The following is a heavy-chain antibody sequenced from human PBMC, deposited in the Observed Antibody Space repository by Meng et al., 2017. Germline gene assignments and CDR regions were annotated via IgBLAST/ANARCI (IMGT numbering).Heavy chain of an antibody. D-gene: IGHD1-26*01. CDR1: GGSLSVSD. CDR3: ARVLIGGATPN. J-gene: IGHJ4*02. V-gene: IGHV4-34*01. CDR2: INHSGST. Sequence: QVQLQPWGAGLWNPSESLSLPSAVYGGSLSVSDCSWIRQPPGKGLEWIGEINHSGSTNYNPSLKSRVTISVDTSKNQFSLKLSSVTAADTAVYYCARVLIGGATPNWGQGTLVTVSS.